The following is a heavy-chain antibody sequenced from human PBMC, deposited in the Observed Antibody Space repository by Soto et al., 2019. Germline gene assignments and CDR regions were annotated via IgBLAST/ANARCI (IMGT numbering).Heavy chain of an antibody. D-gene: IGHD2-2*01. CDR3: TPVYPYFVVVTAATDYYYYGMDV. CDR1: GFTFSNAW. CDR2: ITSKTDGGTT. Sequence: EVQLVESGGGLVKPGGSLRLSCAASGFTFSNAWMNWVRQAPGKGLEWVGRITSKTDGGTTDYAAPVKGRFTISRDESKNTLYLQMNNLKTEDTAMYYCTPVYPYFVVVTAATDYYYYGMDVWGQGTTVTVSS. V-gene: IGHV3-15*07. J-gene: IGHJ6*02.